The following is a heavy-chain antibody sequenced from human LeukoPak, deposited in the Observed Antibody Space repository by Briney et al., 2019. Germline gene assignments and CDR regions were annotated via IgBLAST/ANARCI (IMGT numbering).Heavy chain of an antibody. D-gene: IGHD5-18*01. Sequence: GSLRLPCSAPGFNLSNNLMGLVPQAPGEGLEWVSVIYSGGSTYYADSVKGRFTISRDNSKNTLYLQMNSLRAEDTAVYYCATWIQLRFDYWGQGTLVTVSS. CDR3: ATWIQLRFDY. V-gene: IGHV3-53*01. CDR1: GFNLSNNL. J-gene: IGHJ4*02. CDR2: IYSGGST.